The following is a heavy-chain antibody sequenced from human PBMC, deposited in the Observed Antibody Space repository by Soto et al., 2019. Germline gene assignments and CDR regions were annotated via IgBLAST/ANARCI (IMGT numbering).Heavy chain of an antibody. J-gene: IGHJ4*02. D-gene: IGHD3-22*01. Sequence: SVKVSCKASGGTFSSYAISWVRQAPGQGLEWMGGIIPIFGTANYAQKFQGRVTITADESTSTAYMELSSLRSEDTAVYYCARDGDPYYYDSSGYKYYFDYWGQGTLVTVSS. CDR2: IIPIFGTA. CDR3: ARDGDPYYYDSSGYKYYFDY. CDR1: GGTFSSYA. V-gene: IGHV1-69*13.